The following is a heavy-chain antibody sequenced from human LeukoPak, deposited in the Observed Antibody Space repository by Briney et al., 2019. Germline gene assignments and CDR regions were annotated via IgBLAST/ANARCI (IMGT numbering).Heavy chain of an antibody. CDR2: INPSGGST. J-gene: IGHJ6*02. CDR3: ARDAAGYSSSWYSIHYGMDV. D-gene: IGHD6-13*01. V-gene: IGHV1-46*01. CDR1: GYTFTSYY. Sequence: ASVKVSCKASGYTFTSYYMHWVRQAPGQGLEWMGIINPSGGSTSYAQKFQGRVTMTRDTSTGTVYMELSSLRSEDTAVYYCARDAAGYSSSWYSIHYGMDVWGQGTTVTVSS.